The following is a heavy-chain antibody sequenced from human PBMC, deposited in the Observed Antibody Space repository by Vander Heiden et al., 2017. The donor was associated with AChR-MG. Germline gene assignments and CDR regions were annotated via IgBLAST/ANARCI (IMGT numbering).Heavy chain of an antibody. CDR2: ISSSSSYI. CDR1: GFTFSSYS. D-gene: IGHD5-18*01. Sequence: EVQLVESGGGLVKPGGSLRLSCAASGFTFSSYSMNWVRQAPGKGLEWVSSISSSSSYIYYADSMKGRFTTSRDNAKNSLYLQMNSLRAEDTAVYYCARDSDSNTAHIKGYFDYWGQGTLVTVSS. J-gene: IGHJ4*02. V-gene: IGHV3-21*01. CDR3: ARDSDSNTAHIKGYFDY.